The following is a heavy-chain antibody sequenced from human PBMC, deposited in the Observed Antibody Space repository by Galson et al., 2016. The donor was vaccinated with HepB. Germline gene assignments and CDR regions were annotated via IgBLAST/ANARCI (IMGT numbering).Heavy chain of an antibody. CDR1: GGSISSGGYY. CDR2: IYYSGSS. CDR3: ARGWFGEFSRNNWFNP. V-gene: IGHV4-31*03. J-gene: IGHJ5*02. D-gene: IGHD3-10*01. Sequence: TLSLTCTVSGGSISSGGYYWSWIRQHPGKGLEFIGYIYYSGSSYYNPSIKSRISMSVDTSKNQFSLRLSSVTAADTAVYYCARGWFGEFSRNNWFNPWGQGTLVTVSS.